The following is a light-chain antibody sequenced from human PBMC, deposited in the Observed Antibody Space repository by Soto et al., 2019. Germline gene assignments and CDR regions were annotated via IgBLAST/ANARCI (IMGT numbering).Light chain of an antibody. J-gene: IGLJ2*01. CDR2: GNS. CDR3: QSYDSSLSGYVV. Sequence: QSVLTQPHSVSGAPGQRVTISCTGRSSNIGAGYDVHWYQQLPGTAPKHLIYGNSNRPSGVPDRFSGSKSGTSASLAITGLQAEDEADYYCQSYDSSLSGYVVFGGGTKLTVL. CDR1: SSNIGAGYD. V-gene: IGLV1-40*01.